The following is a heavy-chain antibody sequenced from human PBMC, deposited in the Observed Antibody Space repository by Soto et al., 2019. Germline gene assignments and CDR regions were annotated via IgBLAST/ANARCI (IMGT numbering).Heavy chain of an antibody. CDR3: ARACRIAAAGTVDY. J-gene: IGHJ4*02. Sequence: EVQLVESGGGLVKPGGSLRLSCAASGFTFSSYSMNWVRQAPGKGLEWVSSISSSSSYIYYADSVKGRFTISRDNAKNSLYLQSTSLRAEDTAVYYCARACRIAAAGTVDYWGQGTLVTVSS. CDR1: GFTFSSYS. D-gene: IGHD6-13*01. V-gene: IGHV3-21*01. CDR2: ISSSSSYI.